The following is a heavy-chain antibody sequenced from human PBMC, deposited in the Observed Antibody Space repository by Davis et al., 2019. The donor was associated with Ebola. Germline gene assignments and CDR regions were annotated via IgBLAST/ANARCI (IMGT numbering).Heavy chain of an antibody. Sequence: PSETLSLTCAVYGWSFSGYYWSWIRQPPGKGLEWIGEINHSGSTNYNPSLKSRVTISVDTSKNQFSLKLSSVTAADTAVYYCARDPGWNDRSKDAFDIWGQGTMVTVSS. CDR1: GWSFSGYY. CDR3: ARDPGWNDRSKDAFDI. CDR2: INHSGST. V-gene: IGHV4-34*01. J-gene: IGHJ3*02. D-gene: IGHD1-1*01.